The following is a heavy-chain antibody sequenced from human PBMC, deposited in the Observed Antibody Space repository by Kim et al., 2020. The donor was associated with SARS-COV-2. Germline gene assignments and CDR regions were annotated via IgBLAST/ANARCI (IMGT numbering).Heavy chain of an antibody. CDR3: ARWWGYYFDY. V-gene: IGHV4-59*01. CDR1: GGSISSYY. J-gene: IGHJ4*02. D-gene: IGHD2-21*01. Sequence: SETLSLTCTVSGGSISSYYWSWIRQPPGKGLEWIGYIYYSGSTNYNPSLKSRVTISVDTSKNQFSLKLSSVTAVDTAVYYCARWWGYYFDYCGQGTLVTVSS. CDR2: IYYSGST.